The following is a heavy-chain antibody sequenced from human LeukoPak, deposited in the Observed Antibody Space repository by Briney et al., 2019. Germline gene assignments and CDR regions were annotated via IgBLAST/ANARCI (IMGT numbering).Heavy chain of an antibody. D-gene: IGHD5-24*01. Sequence: GGSLRLSCVASGFPFSSYWMTWVRQAPGKGLVWVANIKQDGSKKSYVDSVKGRFTISRDNAKNSLYLQMNSLRAEDTAIYYCTRVGYIDEGIDYWGQGTLVTVSS. CDR3: TRVGYIDEGIDY. V-gene: IGHV3-7*04. CDR2: IKQDGSKK. CDR1: GFPFSSYW. J-gene: IGHJ4*02.